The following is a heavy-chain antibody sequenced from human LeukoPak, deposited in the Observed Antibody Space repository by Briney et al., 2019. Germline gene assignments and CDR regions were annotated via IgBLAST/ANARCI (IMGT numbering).Heavy chain of an antibody. Sequence: PSETLSLTCTVSGGSISSSSYYWGWIRQPPGKGLEWIGSIYYSGSTYYNPSLKGRVTISVDTSKNQFSLKLSSVTAADTAVYYCARGARETLHFDYWGQGTLVTVSS. J-gene: IGHJ4*02. CDR2: IYYSGST. D-gene: IGHD4-23*01. V-gene: IGHV4-39*07. CDR3: ARGARETLHFDY. CDR1: GGSISSSSYY.